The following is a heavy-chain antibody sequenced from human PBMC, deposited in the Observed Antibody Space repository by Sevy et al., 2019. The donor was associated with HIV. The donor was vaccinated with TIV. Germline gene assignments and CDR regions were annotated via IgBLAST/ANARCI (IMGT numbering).Heavy chain of an antibody. CDR3: ARPSPRIAAAASAFYDN. V-gene: IGHV3-23*01. J-gene: IGHJ4*02. CDR2: NNGRSGST. CDR1: GYSFSSYA. D-gene: IGHD6-13*01. Sequence: GGSLRLSCVVSGYSFSSYAISWVRQAPGKGLEWVSTNNGRSGSTYYAESVKGRFTISRDNPKNTLFLQMINLRVDDTAIYYCARPSPRIAAAASAFYDNWGQGTLVTVSS.